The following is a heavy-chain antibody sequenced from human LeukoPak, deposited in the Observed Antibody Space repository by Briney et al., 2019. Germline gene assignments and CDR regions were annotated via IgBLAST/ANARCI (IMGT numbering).Heavy chain of an antibody. CDR1: GGPISSSNW. D-gene: IGHD3/OR15-3a*01. CDR3: ARGDCLGGSFDY. J-gene: IGHJ4*02. Sequence: PSEPLSLTCAVSGGPISSSNWWSWARQPPGKGLEWIGEIYHSGSTNYNPSLKTRVTISVDKSKNQFSLKLSSVTAADTAVYYCARGDCLGGSFDYWGQGTLVTVSS. V-gene: IGHV4-4*02. CDR2: IYHSGST.